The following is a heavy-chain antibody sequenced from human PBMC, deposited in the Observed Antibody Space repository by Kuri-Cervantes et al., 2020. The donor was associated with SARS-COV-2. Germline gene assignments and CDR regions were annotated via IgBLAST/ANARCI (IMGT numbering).Heavy chain of an antibody. J-gene: IGHJ4*02. CDR3: ARDRGYCSSTSCFFDY. CDR1: GFLFSASA. D-gene: IGHD2-2*01. Sequence: GESLKISCEVSGFLFSASAIHWVRQGSGKGLEWVGRVRGKANNYATAYAASVKGRFTISRDDSKNMAYLQMNSLRAEDTAVYYCARDRGYCSSTSCFFDYWGQGTLVTVSS. V-gene: IGHV3-73*01. CDR2: VRGKANNYAT.